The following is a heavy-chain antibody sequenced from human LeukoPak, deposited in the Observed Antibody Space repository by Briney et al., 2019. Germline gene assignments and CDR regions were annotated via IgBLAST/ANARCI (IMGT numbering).Heavy chain of an antibody. CDR2: IKPDGSQM. Sequence: GGSLRLSCAASGFTFSSYWMSWVRQAPGKGLEWVANIKPDGSQMYFVDSVKGRSTISRDNSKNTLYLQMNSLRVGDTAVYYCAKSFGYSRSWFDNWGQGTLVTVSS. CDR3: AKSFGYSRSWFDN. V-gene: IGHV3-7*05. J-gene: IGHJ4*02. D-gene: IGHD6-13*01. CDR1: GFTFSSYW.